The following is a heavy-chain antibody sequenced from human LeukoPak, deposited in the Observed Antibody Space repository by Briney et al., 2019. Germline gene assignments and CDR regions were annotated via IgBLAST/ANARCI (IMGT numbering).Heavy chain of an antibody. Sequence: PSETLSLTCTVSGGSISSYYWSWIRQPAGKGLEWIGRIYTSGSTNYNPSLKSRVTMSVDTSKNQFSLKLSSVTAADTAVYYCAGDRDYYGSGSGNWFDPWGQGTLVTVSS. CDR2: IYTSGST. D-gene: IGHD3-10*01. J-gene: IGHJ5*02. CDR3: AGDRDYYGSGSGNWFDP. CDR1: GGSISSYY. V-gene: IGHV4-4*07.